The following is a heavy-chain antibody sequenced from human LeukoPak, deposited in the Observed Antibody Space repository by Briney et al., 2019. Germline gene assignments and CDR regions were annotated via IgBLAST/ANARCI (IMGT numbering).Heavy chain of an antibody. CDR3: ASYSSSWYTDY. CDR1: GFTVSSNY. V-gene: IGHV3-53*01. J-gene: IGHJ4*02. CDR2: IYSGGST. D-gene: IGHD6-13*01. Sequence: GGSLRLSCAASGFTVSSNYMSWVRQAPGKGLEWVSVIYSGGSTYYADSVKGRFTISRDNSKNTLYLQMNSLRAEDTAVYYCASYSSSWYTDYWGQGTLVTVSS.